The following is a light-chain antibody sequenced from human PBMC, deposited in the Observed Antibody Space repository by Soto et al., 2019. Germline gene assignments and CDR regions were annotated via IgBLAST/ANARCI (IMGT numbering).Light chain of an antibody. J-gene: IGKJ5*01. CDR3: QQCNNPPIT. CDR1: QDISKY. V-gene: IGKV1-33*01. Sequence: DIQMTQSPSSLSASVGDRVTITCQANQDISKYLNWYQQKTGKAPKLLIYGASSLETGVPSRFSGSGSGADFTFTISRLQPEDISTYYCQQCNNPPITFGQGTRLEIK. CDR2: GAS.